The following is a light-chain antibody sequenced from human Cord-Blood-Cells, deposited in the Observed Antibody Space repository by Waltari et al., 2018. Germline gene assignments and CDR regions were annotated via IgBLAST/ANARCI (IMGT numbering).Light chain of an antibody. Sequence: QSALTQPASVSGSPGQSITISCTGTSSDVGGYNYVSWYQQHPGKAPKPMLYDVSKRPSGVSNRFSGSKSGNTASLTISVLQAEDEADYYCSSYTSSSTWVFGGGTKLTVL. CDR3: SSYTSSSTWV. CDR1: SSDVGGYNY. V-gene: IGLV2-14*01. CDR2: DVS. J-gene: IGLJ3*02.